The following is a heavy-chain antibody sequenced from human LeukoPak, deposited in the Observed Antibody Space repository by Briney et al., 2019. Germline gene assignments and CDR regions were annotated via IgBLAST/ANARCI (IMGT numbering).Heavy chain of an antibody. Sequence: PSETLSLTCAVYGGSFSGYYWSWIRQPPGKGLEWIGEINHSGSTNYNPSLKSRVTISVDTSKNQFSLKLSSVTAADTAVYYCARGLSAYDFWSRHYYYYGMDVWGQGTTVTVSS. D-gene: IGHD3-3*01. V-gene: IGHV4-34*01. CDR1: GGSFSGYY. CDR3: ARGLSAYDFWSRHYYYYGMDV. CDR2: INHSGST. J-gene: IGHJ6*02.